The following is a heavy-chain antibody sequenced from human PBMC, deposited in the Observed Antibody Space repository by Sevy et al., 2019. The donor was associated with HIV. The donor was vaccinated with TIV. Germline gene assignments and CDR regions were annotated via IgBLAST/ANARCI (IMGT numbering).Heavy chain of an antibody. J-gene: IGHJ4*02. CDR1: GFTFSSYS. D-gene: IGHD2-15*01. V-gene: IGHV3-21*01. CDR3: ASDGYCSGGSCSLNSDY. Sequence: GGSLRLSCAASGFTFSSYSMNWVRQAPGKGLEWVSSISSSSSYIYYADSVKGRFTISRDNAKNSLYLKMNSLRAEDTAGYYCASDGYCSGGSCSLNSDYWGQGTLVTVSS. CDR2: ISSSSSYI.